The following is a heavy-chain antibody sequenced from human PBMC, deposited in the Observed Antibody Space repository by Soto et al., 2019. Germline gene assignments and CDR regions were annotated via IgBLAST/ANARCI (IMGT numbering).Heavy chain of an antibody. J-gene: IGHJ5*02. CDR2: IYYSGST. V-gene: IGHV4-30-4*01. CDR3: ARESMVTPNWFDP. Sequence: LSRTCTVSGGSISSGDYYWSWIRQPPGKGLEWIGYIYYSGSTYYNPSLKSRVTISVDTSKNQFSLKLSSVTAADTAVYYCARESMVTPNWFDPWGQGTLVTVSS. D-gene: IGHD5-18*01. CDR1: GGSISSGDYY.